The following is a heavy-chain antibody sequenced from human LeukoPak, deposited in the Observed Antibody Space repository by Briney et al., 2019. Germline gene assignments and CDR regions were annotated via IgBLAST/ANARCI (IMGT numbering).Heavy chain of an antibody. J-gene: IGHJ4*02. CDR1: GFTFSSYG. CDR3: AKDREFDY. V-gene: IGHV3-30*18. CDR2: ISYDGSNK. Sequence: GGSLRLSCAASGFTFSSYGMHWVRQAPGKGLEWVAVISYDGSNKYYADSVKGRFTNSRDNSKNTLYLQMNSLRAEDTAVYYCAKDREFDYWGQGTLVTVSS.